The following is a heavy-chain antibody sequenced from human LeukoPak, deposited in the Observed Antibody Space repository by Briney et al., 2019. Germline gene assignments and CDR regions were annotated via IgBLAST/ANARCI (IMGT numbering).Heavy chain of an antibody. J-gene: IGHJ4*02. V-gene: IGHV4-59*11. Sequence: PSETLSLTCTVSGGSISSHYWSWIRQPPGKGLEGIGYFYYSGSTNYNPSLKSRVTISVDTSKNQFSLKLSSVTTADTAVYFCARVPYDDYAYYFDYWGQGTLVTVSS. CDR3: ARVPYDDYAYYFDY. CDR2: FYYSGST. D-gene: IGHD4-17*01. CDR1: GGSISSHY.